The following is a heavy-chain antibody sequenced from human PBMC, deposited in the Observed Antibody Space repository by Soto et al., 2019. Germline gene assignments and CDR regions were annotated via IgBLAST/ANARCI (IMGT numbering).Heavy chain of an antibody. Sequence: GASVKVSCKASGYTFTSYDINWVRQATGQGLEWMGWMNPNSGNTGYAQKFQGRVTMTRNTSISTAYMELSSLRSEDTAVYYCARAQRLRGFYNWFDTWGQGTLVTVSS. CDR3: ARAQRLRGFYNWFDT. J-gene: IGHJ5*02. CDR1: GYTFTSYD. D-gene: IGHD3-10*01. CDR2: MNPNSGNT. V-gene: IGHV1-8*01.